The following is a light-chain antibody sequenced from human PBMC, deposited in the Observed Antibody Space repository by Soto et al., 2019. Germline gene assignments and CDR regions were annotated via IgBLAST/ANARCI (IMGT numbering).Light chain of an antibody. Sequence: QSVLTQPASVSGSPGQSITISCTGPSSDVGSYNLVSWYQQYPGKAPKLIIFEVFKRPSGVSHRFSGSKSGNTASLTISGLQAEDEANYCCCSYAGRATYVFGGGTKVTVL. CDR3: CSYAGRATYV. CDR1: SSDVGSYNL. J-gene: IGLJ1*01. CDR2: EVF. V-gene: IGLV2-23*02.